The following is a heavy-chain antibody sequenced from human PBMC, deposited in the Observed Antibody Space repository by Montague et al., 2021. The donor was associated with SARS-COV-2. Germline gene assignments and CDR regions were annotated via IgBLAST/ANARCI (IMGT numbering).Heavy chain of an antibody. J-gene: IGHJ4*01. CDR1: GGSFSGYH. CDR2: INHSGST. CDR3: ARVGRQWLVSDRRYYFDY. Sequence: SETLSLTCAVYGGSFSGYHWSWIRQPPGKGLEWIGEINHSGSTNYNPSLKSRVTISVDTSKNQFSLKLSSVTAADTAVYYCARVGRQWLVSDRRYYFDYWGQGTLVTVSS. V-gene: IGHV4-34*01. D-gene: IGHD6-19*01.